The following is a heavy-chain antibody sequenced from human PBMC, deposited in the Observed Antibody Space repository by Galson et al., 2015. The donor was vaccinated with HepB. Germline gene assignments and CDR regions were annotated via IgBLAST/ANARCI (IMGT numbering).Heavy chain of an antibody. J-gene: IGHJ4*02. V-gene: IGHV3-30-3*01. CDR2: ISYDGTNK. CDR3: ARGPFSGYYLPFDY. CDR1: GFTFSSFA. Sequence: SLRLSCAASGFTFSSFAMHWVRQAPGKGLEWVALISYDGTNKYYADSVKGRFTISRDISKNTLYLQMNSLRAEDTAVYYCARGPFSGYYLPFDYWGQGTLVTVSS. D-gene: IGHD3-22*01.